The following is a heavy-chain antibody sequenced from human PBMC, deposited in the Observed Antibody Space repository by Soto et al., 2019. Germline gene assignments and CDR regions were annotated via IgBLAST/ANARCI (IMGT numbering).Heavy chain of an antibody. D-gene: IGHD5-12*01. J-gene: IGHJ6*02. V-gene: IGHV4-31*03. CDR3: ARDSRFVDIRGMDV. Sequence: QVHLQESGPGLVKPSKTLSLTCTVSCGSISSGGYSWSWIRQHPGKGLEWIGYIYYSGSTYYNPSLKSRVTISVDTSKNQFSLKLSSVTAADTAVYYCARDSRFVDIRGMDVWGQGTTVTVSS. CDR2: IYYSGST. CDR1: CGSISSGGYS.